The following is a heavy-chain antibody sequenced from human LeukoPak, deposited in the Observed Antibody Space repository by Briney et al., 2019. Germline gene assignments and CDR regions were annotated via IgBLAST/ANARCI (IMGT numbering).Heavy chain of an antibody. Sequence: PGRSLRLSCAASGFTFSSYGMHWVRQAPGKGLEWVAVITYDGSNKYYADSVKGRFTISRDNSKNTLYLQMNSLRAEDTAVYYCAKDMDPAAAGLEMLELDYWGQGTLVTVSS. CDR3: AKDMDPAAAGLEMLELDY. CDR2: ITYDGSNK. V-gene: IGHV3-30*18. D-gene: IGHD6-13*01. J-gene: IGHJ4*02. CDR1: GFTFSSYG.